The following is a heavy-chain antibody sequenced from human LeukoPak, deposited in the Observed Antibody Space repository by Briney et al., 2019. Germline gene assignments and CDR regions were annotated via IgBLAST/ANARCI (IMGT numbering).Heavy chain of an antibody. D-gene: IGHD3-9*01. V-gene: IGHV1-2*02. Sequence: GASVKVSCKASGYTFTGYYMHWVRQAPGQGLEWMGWINPNSGGTNYAQRFQGRVTMTRDTSISTAYMELSRLRSDDTAVYYCARALTRYYDILTGYYSSDAFDIWGQGTMVTVPS. CDR1: GYTFTGYY. CDR2: INPNSGGT. J-gene: IGHJ3*02. CDR3: ARALTRYYDILTGYYSSDAFDI.